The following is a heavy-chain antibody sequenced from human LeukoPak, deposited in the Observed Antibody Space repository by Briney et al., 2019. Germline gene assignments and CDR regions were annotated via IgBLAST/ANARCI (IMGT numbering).Heavy chain of an antibody. CDR3: ARDYRYCSGGSCYGAFDI. CDR1: GFTFSSYG. D-gene: IGHD2-15*01. V-gene: IGHV3-30*19. CDR2: ISYDGSNK. J-gene: IGHJ3*02. Sequence: GGSLRLSCAASGFTFSSYGMHWVRQAPGKGLEWVAVISYDGSNKYYADSVKGRFTISRDNSKNTLYLQMNSLRAEDTAVYYCARDYRYCSGGSCYGAFDIWGQGTMVTVSS.